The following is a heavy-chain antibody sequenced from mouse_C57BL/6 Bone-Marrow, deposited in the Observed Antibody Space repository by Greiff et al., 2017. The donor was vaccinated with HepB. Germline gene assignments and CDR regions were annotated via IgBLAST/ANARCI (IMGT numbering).Heavy chain of an antibody. D-gene: IGHD1-1*01. CDR1: GYNFTSYW. CDR2: IDPSDSET. V-gene: IGHV1-52*01. Sequence: QVQLQQPGAELVRPGSSVKLSCTASGYNFTSYWMHWVKQRPIQGLEWIGNIDPSDSETHYNQKFKDKATLTVDKASSTAYMQLSNLTSECSAVYYCARCITTVVATDWYFDVWGTGTTVTVSS. J-gene: IGHJ1*03. CDR3: ARCITTVVATDWYFDV.